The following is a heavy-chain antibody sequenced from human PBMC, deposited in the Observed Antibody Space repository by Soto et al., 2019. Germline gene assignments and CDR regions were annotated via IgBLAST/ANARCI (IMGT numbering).Heavy chain of an antibody. D-gene: IGHD6-19*01. CDR1: GYTFSNYW. V-gene: IGHV5-51*01. CDR3: ARPREAGKNYYGVDV. CDR2: IYPGDSDT. J-gene: IGHJ6*02. Sequence: XXSLKISCKASGYTFSNYWIAWVRQIPGKGLEWMGIIYPGDSDTRYSPSFQGQVTISADKSISTAYLQWSSLKASDTAMYYCARPREAGKNYYGVDVWGQGTTVTVSS.